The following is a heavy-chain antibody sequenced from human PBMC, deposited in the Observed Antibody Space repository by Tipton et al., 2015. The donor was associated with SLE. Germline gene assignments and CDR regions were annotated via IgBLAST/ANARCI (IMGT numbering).Heavy chain of an antibody. CDR1: GGSFSDYY. J-gene: IGHJ6*02. CDR2: INHSGST. D-gene: IGHD1-26*01. CDR3: ARGRRSGALYNQYYGMDV. V-gene: IGHV4-34*01. Sequence: LRLSCAVYGGSFSDYYWTWIRQPPGKGLEWIGEINHSGSTNDNPSLRSRVIMSVDTSKNQFSLKLRSVTAADTAIYYCARGRRSGALYNQYYGMDVWGQGTTVIVSS.